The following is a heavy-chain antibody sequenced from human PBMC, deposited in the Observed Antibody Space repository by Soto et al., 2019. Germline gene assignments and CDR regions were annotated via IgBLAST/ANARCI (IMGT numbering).Heavy chain of an antibody. J-gene: IGHJ4*02. Sequence: SEILSLTCTVSGGSISSYYWSWIRQPPGKGLGWIGYIYYTGSTNYNPSLRSRVTISVDTSKNQFSLKLSSVTAADTAVYYCARYIDYDSSGYPTELDYWGQGTPVTVSS. CDR2: IYYTGST. CDR1: GGSISSYY. D-gene: IGHD3-22*01. CDR3: ARYIDYDSSGYPTELDY. V-gene: IGHV4-59*01.